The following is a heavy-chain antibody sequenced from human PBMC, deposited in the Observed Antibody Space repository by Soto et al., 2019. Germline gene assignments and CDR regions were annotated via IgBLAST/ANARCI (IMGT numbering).Heavy chain of an antibody. V-gene: IGHV4-31*03. Sequence: PSETLSLTCTVSGGSIGSGGYYWSWIRQHPGKGLEWIGDIYYSGSTYYNPSLKSRVTISVDTSKNQFSLQLSSVPAADTAVDYCARGPFSTGVTRAYSADWDKGILVAGAS. CDR3: ARGPFSTGVTRAYSAD. D-gene: IGHD7-27*01. J-gene: IGHJ4*02. CDR2: IYYSGST. CDR1: GGSIGSGGYY.